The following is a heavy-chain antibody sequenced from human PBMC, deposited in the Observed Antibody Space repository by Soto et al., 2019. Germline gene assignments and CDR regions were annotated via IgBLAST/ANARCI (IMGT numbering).Heavy chain of an antibody. V-gene: IGHV1-8*01. D-gene: IGHD6-19*01. CDR3: AIGRIIVAGGFDS. Sequence: QVQLVQSGAEVKKPGASVKVSCKASGYTFTSYDIIWVRQATGQGLEWMGWMNPSTGNTDSAEKFQGRLTMTRNTSISTVYMELSSLTFGDTVVYYCAIGRIIVAGGFDSWGQGTLVTVSS. CDR2: MNPSTGNT. CDR1: GYTFTSYD. J-gene: IGHJ5*01.